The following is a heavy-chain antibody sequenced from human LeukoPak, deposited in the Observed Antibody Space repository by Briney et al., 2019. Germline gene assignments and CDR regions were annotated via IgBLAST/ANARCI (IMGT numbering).Heavy chain of an antibody. J-gene: IGHJ4*02. CDR1: GYTFTSYG. Sequence: ASVKVSCKASGYTFTSYGISWVRQAPGQGLEWMGWISAYNGNTNYAQKFQGRVTMTTDTSTSTAYMELRSLRSDDTAVYYCARGPSLLLWFGELPPGHFDYWGQGTLVTVSS. V-gene: IGHV1-18*01. CDR3: ARGPSLLLWFGELPPGHFDY. D-gene: IGHD3-10*01. CDR2: ISAYNGNT.